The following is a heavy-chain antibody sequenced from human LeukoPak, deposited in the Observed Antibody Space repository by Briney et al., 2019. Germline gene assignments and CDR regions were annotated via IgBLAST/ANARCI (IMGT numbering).Heavy chain of an antibody. CDR3: ARGVGITPTY. Sequence: SETLSLTCSVSGGSISSGSYYWSWIPQPAGKGLEWIGRIYTSGSTNYNPSLKSRVTISVDTSKNQFSLKLSSVTAADTAVYYCARGVGITPTYWGQGTLVTVSS. V-gene: IGHV4-61*02. J-gene: IGHJ4*02. CDR1: GGSISSGSYY. CDR2: IYTSGST. D-gene: IGHD1-26*01.